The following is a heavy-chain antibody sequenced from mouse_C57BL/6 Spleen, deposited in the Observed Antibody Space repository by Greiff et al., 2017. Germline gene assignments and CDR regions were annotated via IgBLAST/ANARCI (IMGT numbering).Heavy chain of an antibody. V-gene: IGHV5-17*01. J-gene: IGHJ3*01. CDR3: ERPDGYHAWFAY. CDR2: ISSGSSTI. D-gene: IGHD2-3*01. CDR1: GFTFSDYG. Sequence: DVMLVESGGGLVKPGGSLKLSCAASGFTFSDYGMHWVRQAPEKGLEWVAYISSGSSTIYYADTVKGRFTISRDNAKNTLFLQMTSLRSEDTAMYYCERPDGYHAWFAYWGQGTLVTVSA.